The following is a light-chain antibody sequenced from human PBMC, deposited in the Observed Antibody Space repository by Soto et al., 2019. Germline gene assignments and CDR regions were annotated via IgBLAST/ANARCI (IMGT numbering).Light chain of an antibody. CDR3: QQRSNWPLT. CDR2: DAS. J-gene: IGKJ4*01. V-gene: IGKV3-11*01. CDR1: QSVSSY. Sequence: EIVLTQSPATLSLSPGERATLSCRASQSVSSYLAWYQQKPGQAPRLLIYDASNSATGIPARFRGSGSGTXXXXXXXSLEPEDFAVYYCQQRSNWPLTFGGGTKVEIK.